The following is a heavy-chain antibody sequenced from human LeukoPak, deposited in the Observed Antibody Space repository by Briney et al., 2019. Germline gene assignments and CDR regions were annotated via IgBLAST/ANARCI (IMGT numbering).Heavy chain of an antibody. CDR2: IYYSGST. CDR1: GGSISSSSYY. Sequence: SETLSLTCTVSGGSISSSSYYWGWIRQPPGKGLEWIGSIYYSGSTYYNPSLKSRVTISVDTSKNQFSLKLSSVTAADTAVYYCARPVISGYYYYMDVWGKGTTVTISS. CDR3: ARPVISGYYYYMDV. V-gene: IGHV4-39*01. D-gene: IGHD3-10*01. J-gene: IGHJ6*03.